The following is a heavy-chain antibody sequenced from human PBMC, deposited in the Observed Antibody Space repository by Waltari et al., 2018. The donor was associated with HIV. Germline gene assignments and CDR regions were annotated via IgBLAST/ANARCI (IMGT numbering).Heavy chain of an antibody. D-gene: IGHD3-10*01. Sequence: QVHVEQSGAEVKKPGSSVTVSCKASRLTFTSYGLSWVRQAPGQGLEWMGGIKPPYGRPNYARQFQGKVIITADDFTNTVYMELTSLASEDTAVYFCARESSGDFDYWGPGTLVTVSS. CDR1: RLTFTSYG. CDR2: IKPPYGRP. CDR3: ARESSGDFDY. V-gene: IGHV1-69*13. J-gene: IGHJ4*02.